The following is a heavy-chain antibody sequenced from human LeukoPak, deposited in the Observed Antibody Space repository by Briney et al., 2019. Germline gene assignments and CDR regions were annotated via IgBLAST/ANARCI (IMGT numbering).Heavy chain of an antibody. CDR2: IYYSGST. J-gene: IGHJ3*02. D-gene: IGHD2-21*02. Sequence: GSLRLSCAASGFTFSNAWMSWVRQAPGKGLEWIGSIYYSGSTYYNPSLKSRVTISVDTSKNQFSLKLSSVTAADTAVYYCARYCGGDCYPPDAFDIWGQGTMVTVSS. CDR3: ARYCGGDCYPPDAFDI. CDR1: GFTFSNAW. V-gene: IGHV4-38-2*01.